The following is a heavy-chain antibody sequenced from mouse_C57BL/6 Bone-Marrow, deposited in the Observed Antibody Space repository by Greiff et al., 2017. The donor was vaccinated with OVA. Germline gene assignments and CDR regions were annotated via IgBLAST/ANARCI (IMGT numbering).Heavy chain of an antibody. CDR2: IRSKSNNYAT. CDR3: VRAGGAFAY. D-gene: IGHD3-1*01. J-gene: IGHJ3*01. CDR1: GFSFNTYA. V-gene: IGHV10-1*01. Sequence: EVMLVESGGGLVQPKGSLKLSCAASGFSFNTYAMNWVRQAPGKGLEWVARIRSKSNNYATYYADSVKDRLTISRDDSESMLYLQMNNLKTEDTAMYYCVRAGGAFAYWGQGTLVTVSA.